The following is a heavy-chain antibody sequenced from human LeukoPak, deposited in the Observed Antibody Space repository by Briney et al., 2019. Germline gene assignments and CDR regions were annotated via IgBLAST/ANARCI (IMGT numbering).Heavy chain of an antibody. J-gene: IGHJ4*02. V-gene: IGHV3-21*06. CDR2: IDSSGSYI. CDR1: GFTFSSYS. Sequence: YPGGSLRLSCAPSGFTFSSYSMNWVRQAPGKGLEWVSSIDSSGSYIYYADSLKGRFTISRDNAKNSLYLQVNSLRAEETAVYYCARASSRAFDYWGQGTLVTVSS. CDR3: ARASSRAFDY.